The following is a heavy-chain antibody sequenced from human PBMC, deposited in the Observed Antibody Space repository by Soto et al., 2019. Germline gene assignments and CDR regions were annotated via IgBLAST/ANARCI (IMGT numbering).Heavy chain of an antibody. V-gene: IGHV1-3*01. J-gene: IGHJ6*02. D-gene: IGHD2-8*01. CDR3: ARLGCTNRPLCGMDV. CDR2: INAGNGNT. CDR1: GYTFTSYA. Sequence: ASVKVSCKASGYTFTSYAMHWVRQAPGQRLEWMGWINAGNGNTKYSQKFQGRVTITRDTSASTAYMELSSLRSEDTAVYYCARLGCTNRPLCGMDVWGQGTTVTVS.